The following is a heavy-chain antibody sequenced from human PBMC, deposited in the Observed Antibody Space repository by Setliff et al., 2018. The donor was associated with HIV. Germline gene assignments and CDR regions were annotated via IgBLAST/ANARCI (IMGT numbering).Heavy chain of an antibody. Sequence: SETLSLTCAVYGGSFSGYYWSWIRQPPGKGLEWIGEINHSGSTNYNPSLKSRVTISVDTSKNQFSLKLSSVTAADTAVYYCARGPGITMVRGVIPRGWFDPWGQGTQVTVSS. D-gene: IGHD3-10*01. J-gene: IGHJ5*02. CDR1: GGSFSGYY. V-gene: IGHV4-34*01. CDR2: INHSGST. CDR3: ARGPGITMVRGVIPRGWFDP.